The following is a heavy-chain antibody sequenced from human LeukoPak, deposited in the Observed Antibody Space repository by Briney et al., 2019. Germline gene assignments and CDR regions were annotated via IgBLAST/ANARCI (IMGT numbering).Heavy chain of an antibody. D-gene: IGHD3-10*01. V-gene: IGHV4-59*01. J-gene: IGHJ4*02. Sequence: KPSETLSLTCTVSGGSIITYYWNWIRQPPGKELEWIGYMYYSGDTKYNPSLDSRVTISGDRSKNQFSLKLSSVTASDTAVYFCARGGYYGSGSPFYFGYWGQGILVTVSS. CDR1: GGSIITYY. CDR3: ARGGYYGSGSPFYFGY. CDR2: MYYSGDT.